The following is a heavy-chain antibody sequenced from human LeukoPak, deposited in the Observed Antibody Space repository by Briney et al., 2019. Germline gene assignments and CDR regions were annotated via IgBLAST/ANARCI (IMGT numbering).Heavy chain of an antibody. V-gene: IGHV4-61*01. CDR3: ARFKSGGFYYFDS. J-gene: IGHJ4*02. CDR1: GASLTNPTYY. D-gene: IGHD3-3*01. Sequence: SETLSLTCSVSGASLTNPTYYQWRWIRQPPGKGLELIGSLYSTESPRFNASLKSRLMMSLDTSKNQFSLKLSSVTAQDSAVYYCARFKSGGFYYFDSWARGPWSPSPQ. CDR2: LYSTESP.